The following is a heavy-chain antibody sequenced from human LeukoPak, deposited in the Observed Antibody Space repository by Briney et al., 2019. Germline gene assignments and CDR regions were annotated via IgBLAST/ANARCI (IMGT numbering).Heavy chain of an antibody. CDR3: ARSSIYYDSSGYRS. D-gene: IGHD3-22*01. CDR1: GGFFSGYQ. V-gene: IGHV4-34*01. CDR2: INYSGST. Sequence: SETLSLTCAVYGGFFSGYQWSWIRQPPGKGRVWIGEINYSGSTNYNPSLKSRVNISVDTSKNQFSLKLSCVTAADTAVYYCARSSIYYDSSGYRSWGQGTLVTVSS. J-gene: IGHJ5*02.